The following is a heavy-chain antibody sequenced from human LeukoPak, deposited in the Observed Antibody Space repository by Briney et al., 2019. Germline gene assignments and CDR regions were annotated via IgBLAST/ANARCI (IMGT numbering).Heavy chain of an antibody. V-gene: IGHV1-8*01. D-gene: IGHD1-14*01. Sequence: ASVKVSGKTSGYPFTTWEINWVRQAAGRGLEWMGWVHPNGGNTAYAQKFQGRVTMTRDTSISTAYMELSGLTSDDTAVYFCARGPRNDPWGQGTLVTVSS. J-gene: IGHJ5*02. CDR2: VHPNGGNT. CDR3: ARGPRNDP. CDR1: GYPFTTWE.